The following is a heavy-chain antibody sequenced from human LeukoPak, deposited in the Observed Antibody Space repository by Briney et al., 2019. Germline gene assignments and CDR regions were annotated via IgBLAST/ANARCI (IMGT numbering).Heavy chain of an antibody. Sequence: SETLSLTCTVAGGSISSYYWSWIRQPPGKRLEWIGYIYHSGSTNYNSSLKSRVTISVDTSKNQFSLKLSSVTAADTAVYYCARHAAFAEYQSHLTHFDYWGQGTLVTVSS. CDR2: IYHSGST. CDR3: ARHAAFAEYQSHLTHFDY. D-gene: IGHD2-2*01. V-gene: IGHV4-59*08. J-gene: IGHJ4*02. CDR1: GGSISSYY.